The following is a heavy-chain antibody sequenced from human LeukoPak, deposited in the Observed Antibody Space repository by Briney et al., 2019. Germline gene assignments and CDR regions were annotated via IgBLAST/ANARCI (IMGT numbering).Heavy chain of an antibody. J-gene: IGHJ3*02. CDR2: IYPGDSDT. Sequence: GESLKISCKGSGYGFTSYWISWVRQMPGKGLEWMGIIYPGDSDTRYSPSFQGQVTISADKSISTAYLQWSSLKASDTAMYYCARRIVSEAFDIWGQGTMVTVSS. CDR1: GYGFTSYW. D-gene: IGHD5/OR15-5a*01. V-gene: IGHV5-51*01. CDR3: ARRIVSEAFDI.